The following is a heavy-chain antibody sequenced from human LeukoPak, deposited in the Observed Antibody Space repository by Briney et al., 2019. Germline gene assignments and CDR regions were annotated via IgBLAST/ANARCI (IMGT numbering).Heavy chain of an antibody. D-gene: IGHD3-10*01. CDR3: ARPYYGSGSYFYGMDV. CDR2: IYYSGST. J-gene: IGHJ6*02. Sequence: PSETLSLTCTVSGGSISSSSYSWGWIRQPPGKGLEWIGSIYYSGSTYYNPSLKSRVTISVDTSKNQFSLKLSSVTAADTAVYYCARPYYGSGSYFYGMDVWGQGTTVTVSS. CDR1: GGSISSSSYS. V-gene: IGHV4-39*01.